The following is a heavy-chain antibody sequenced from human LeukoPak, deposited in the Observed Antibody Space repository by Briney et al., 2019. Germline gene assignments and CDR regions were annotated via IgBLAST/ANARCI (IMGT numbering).Heavy chain of an antibody. J-gene: IGHJ4*02. Sequence: ASVKVSCKASGYTFTDYYIHWVRQAPGQGLEWLGWINPNSGVTNYAQKFQGWVTMTRDTSISTAYMKLSRLRSDDTAVYYCARVSLIYGSGSYYQSPLAYWGQGTLVTVSS. CDR2: INPNSGVT. D-gene: IGHD3-10*01. CDR3: ARVSLIYGSGSYYQSPLAY. CDR1: GYTFTDYY. V-gene: IGHV1-2*04.